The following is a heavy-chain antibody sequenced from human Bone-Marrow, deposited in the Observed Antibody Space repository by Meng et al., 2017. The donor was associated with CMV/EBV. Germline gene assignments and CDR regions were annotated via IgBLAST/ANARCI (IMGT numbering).Heavy chain of an antibody. CDR2: VSGSYGST. CDR1: GFTFSSYS. CDR3: ASAEVSPNPFKPLTPYAPFDS. Sequence: GESLKISCAASGFTFSSYSMNWVRQAPGKGLEWVSGVSGSYGSTYYADSVNGRFTISRDSSKNTLYLQMNSLRAEDTAIYYCASAEVSPNPFKPLTPYAPFDSWGQGTLVTVSS. V-gene: IGHV3-23*01. D-gene: IGHD3-9*01. J-gene: IGHJ4*02.